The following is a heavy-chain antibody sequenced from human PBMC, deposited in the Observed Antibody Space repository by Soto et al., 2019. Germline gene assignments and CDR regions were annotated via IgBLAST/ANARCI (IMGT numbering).Heavy chain of an antibody. J-gene: IGHJ5*02. Sequence: GGSPTLSCAASGFTFSSYAMRWVRQAPGKGLEWVSAISGSGGSTYYADSVKGRFTISRDNSKNTLYLQMNSLRAEDTAVYYCAKDLKGSSWYPNWFDPWGQGTLVTVSS. CDR2: ISGSGGST. D-gene: IGHD6-13*01. CDR3: AKDLKGSSWYPNWFDP. V-gene: IGHV3-23*01. CDR1: GFTFSSYA.